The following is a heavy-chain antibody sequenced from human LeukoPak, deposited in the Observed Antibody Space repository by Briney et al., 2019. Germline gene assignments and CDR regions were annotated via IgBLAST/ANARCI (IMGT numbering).Heavy chain of an antibody. Sequence: GESLKISCKTSGYNFTTYWIVWVRRMPGKGLGWMGIIYPGDSDTRYSPSFQGQVTISADKSISTAYLLWSSPKASDTAIYYCARQEYSGSYLDSWGQGTLVTVSS. V-gene: IGHV5-51*01. J-gene: IGHJ4*02. CDR2: IYPGDSDT. CDR3: ARQEYSGSYLDS. D-gene: IGHD1-26*01. CDR1: GYNFTTYW.